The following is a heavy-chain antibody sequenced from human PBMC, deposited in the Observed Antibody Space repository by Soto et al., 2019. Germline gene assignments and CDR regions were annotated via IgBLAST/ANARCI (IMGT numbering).Heavy chain of an antibody. J-gene: IGHJ4*02. CDR3: ATNERRDGYSFDY. CDR1: GVTFSRQD. D-gene: IGHD5-12*01. CDR2: IIPIFGTP. Sequence: SVKVSCKASGVTFSRQDMRWVRQAPGQGLEWMGGIIPIFGTPQYAEKFQDRVTITADESTSTAYMELSSLTSEDTAVYYCATNERRDGYSFDYWCQGPLVTVSS. V-gene: IGHV1-69*13.